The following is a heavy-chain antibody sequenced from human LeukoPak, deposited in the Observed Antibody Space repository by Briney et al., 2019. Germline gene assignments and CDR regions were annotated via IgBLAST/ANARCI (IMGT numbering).Heavy chain of an antibody. CDR2: IHSSGDT. CDR1: GASISSSY. Sequence: PSETLSLTCTVSGASISSSYWTWIRQPPGKGLEWIGSIHSSGDTKHNPSLKSRVPISIDTSRNQFTLKLSSVTAADTAVYYCARGSGCHGSWGQGTLVTVSS. J-gene: IGHJ5*02. CDR3: ARGSGCHGS. V-gene: IGHV4-59*08. D-gene: IGHD6-19*01.